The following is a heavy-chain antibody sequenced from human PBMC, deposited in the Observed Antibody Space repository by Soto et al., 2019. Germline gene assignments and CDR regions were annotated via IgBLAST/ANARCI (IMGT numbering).Heavy chain of an antibody. J-gene: IGHJ6*02. V-gene: IGHV4-31*03. Sequence: SLTYTDTGGSMTSSDQYWTWIRQHPGKGLEWTGYINHRGSFYYNPSLKSRLSMSVDTSKNQFSLNVTSVTAADTAVYYCARELPQRQGRNMDVWGQATTVTVSS. CDR1: GGSMTSSDQY. CDR3: ARELPQRQGRNMDV. CDR2: INHRGSF. D-gene: IGHD3-10*01.